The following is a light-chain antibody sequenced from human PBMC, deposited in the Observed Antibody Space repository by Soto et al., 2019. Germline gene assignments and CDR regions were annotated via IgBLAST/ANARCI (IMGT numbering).Light chain of an antibody. CDR1: QDIGTY. Sequence: DIQMTQSPSSLSASIGDSVIITCRASQDIGTYLNWYQHKPGKAPKHLIYAASSLQSGVPSRFTGSESGTAFNPTVDSLQPEDFAPYYCQPSYTPPRLTFGPGTRLEIK. CDR3: QPSYTPPRLT. J-gene: IGKJ5*01. V-gene: IGKV1-39*01. CDR2: AAS.